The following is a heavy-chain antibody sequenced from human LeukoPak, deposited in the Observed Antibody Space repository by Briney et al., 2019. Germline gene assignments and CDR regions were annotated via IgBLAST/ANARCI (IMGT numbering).Heavy chain of an antibody. D-gene: IGHD7-27*01. CDR3: ASRKLGNDY. Sequence: SQTLSLTCTVSGGSISSGSYYWSWIRQPPGKGLEWIGYVYYTGTSYNPSLKSRVTISADTSKNQFSLKLISVTAADTAVYYCASRKLGNDYWGQGTLVTVSS. J-gene: IGHJ4*02. CDR2: VYYTGT. CDR1: GGSISSGSYY. V-gene: IGHV4-61*01.